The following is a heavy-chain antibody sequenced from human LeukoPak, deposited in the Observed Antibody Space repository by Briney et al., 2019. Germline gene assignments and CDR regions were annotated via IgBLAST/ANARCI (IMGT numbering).Heavy chain of an antibody. CDR2: INAGIGET. CDR3: ARDSDTSDWAWVY. CDR1: GYTFTSYS. J-gene: IGHJ4*02. D-gene: IGHD6-19*01. Sequence: ASVKASCKASGYTFTSYSKYTIHWVRQAPGQRLEWMGWINAGIGETRYSQKFQGRVTFTGDTSANTVYMELNSLISEDTAVYYCARDSDTSDWAWVYWGQGTLVTVSS. V-gene: IGHV1-3*01.